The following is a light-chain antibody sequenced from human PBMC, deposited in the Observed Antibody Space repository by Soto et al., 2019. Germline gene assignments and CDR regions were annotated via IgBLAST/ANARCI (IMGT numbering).Light chain of an antibody. Sequence: DIQMTHSPSSXXASVGDRVTXXXXASQXISSYLNWYQQKPGKAPKLLIYAASSLQSGVPSRFSGSGSGTDFTLTISSLQPEDFATYYCQQSYSTPRITFGQGTRLEIK. V-gene: IGKV1-39*01. CDR3: QQSYSTPRIT. J-gene: IGKJ5*01. CDR2: AAS. CDR1: QXISSY.